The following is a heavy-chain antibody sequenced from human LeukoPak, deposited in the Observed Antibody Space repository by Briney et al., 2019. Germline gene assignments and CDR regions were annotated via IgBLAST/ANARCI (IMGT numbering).Heavy chain of an antibody. V-gene: IGHV3-23*01. Sequence: GGSLRLSCAASGFTFSNYGLHWVRQAPGKGLEWVSAISGSGGSTYYADSVKGRFTISRDNSKNTLYLQMNSLRAEDTAVYYCAKFMSYGDYDGDYYYYMDVWGKGTTVTVSS. CDR1: GFTFSNYG. D-gene: IGHD4-17*01. CDR2: ISGSGGST. CDR3: AKFMSYGDYDGDYYYYMDV. J-gene: IGHJ6*03.